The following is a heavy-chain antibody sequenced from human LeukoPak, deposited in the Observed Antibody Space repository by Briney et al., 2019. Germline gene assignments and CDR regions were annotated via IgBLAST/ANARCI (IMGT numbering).Heavy chain of an antibody. CDR1: GYTFTGYY. Sequence: ASVKVSCKASGYTFTGYYMHWVLQAPGQGLEWMGWINPNSGGTNYAQKFQGRVTMTRDTSISTAYMELSRLRSDDTAVYYCARARSPTVTTVLSDYWGQGTLVTVSS. D-gene: IGHD4-17*01. V-gene: IGHV1-2*02. CDR2: INPNSGGT. CDR3: ARARSPTVTTVLSDY. J-gene: IGHJ4*02.